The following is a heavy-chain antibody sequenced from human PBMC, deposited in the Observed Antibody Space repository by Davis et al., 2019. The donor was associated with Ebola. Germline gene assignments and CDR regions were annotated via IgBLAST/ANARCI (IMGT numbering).Heavy chain of an antibody. J-gene: IGHJ6*02. V-gene: IGHV4-34*01. Sequence: MPSETLSLTCAVYGGSFSGYHWSWIRQPPGKGLEWIGEINHSGSTNYNPSLKSRVTISVDTSKNQFSLKLSSVTAADTAVYYCARGGDSSSWYYYYGMDVWGQGTTVTVSS. D-gene: IGHD6-13*01. CDR1: GGSFSGYH. CDR3: ARGGDSSSWYYYYGMDV. CDR2: INHSGST.